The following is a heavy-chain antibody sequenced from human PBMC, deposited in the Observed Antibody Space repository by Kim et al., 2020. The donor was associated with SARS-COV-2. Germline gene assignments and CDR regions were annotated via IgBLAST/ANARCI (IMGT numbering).Heavy chain of an antibody. CDR3: ARDRGRTATGIDS. CDR2: INPSSGST. Sequence: ASVKVSCKASGNTFTKDYMHWVRQAPGQGPEWMGSINPSSGSTILAPKFEGRITMTRDTSISTAYLDLSSLTFDDTAVYFCARDRGRTATGIDSWGQGTLVTVSS. D-gene: IGHD3-10*01. CDR1: GNTFTKDY. J-gene: IGHJ4*02. V-gene: IGHV1-2*02.